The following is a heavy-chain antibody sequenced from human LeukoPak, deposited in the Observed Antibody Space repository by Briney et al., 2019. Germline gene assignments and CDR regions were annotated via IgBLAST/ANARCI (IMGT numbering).Heavy chain of an antibody. CDR2: ISYDGSNK. J-gene: IGHJ4*02. Sequence: GGSLRLSCAASGFTFSSYGMHWVRQAPGKGLEWVAVISYDGSNKYYADSVKGRFTISRDNSKNTLYLQVNSLRAEDTAVYYCAKSFTHIFDYWGQGTLVTVSS. CDR3: AKSFTHIFDY. V-gene: IGHV3-30*18. D-gene: IGHD2-21*01. CDR1: GFTFSSYG.